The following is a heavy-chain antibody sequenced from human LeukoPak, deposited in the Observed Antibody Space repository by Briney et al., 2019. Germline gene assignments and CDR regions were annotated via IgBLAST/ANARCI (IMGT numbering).Heavy chain of an antibody. D-gene: IGHD5-12*01. V-gene: IGHV3-23*01. CDR3: AKPWLRGPFDY. J-gene: IGHJ4*02. Sequence: LRLGCAASGFTFSSYAVSWVRQAPGKGLEWVSAISGSGGSTYYADSVKGRFTISRDNSKSTLYLQMNSLRAEDTAVYYCAKPWLRGPFDYWGQGTLVTVSS. CDR2: ISGSGGST. CDR1: GFTFSSYA.